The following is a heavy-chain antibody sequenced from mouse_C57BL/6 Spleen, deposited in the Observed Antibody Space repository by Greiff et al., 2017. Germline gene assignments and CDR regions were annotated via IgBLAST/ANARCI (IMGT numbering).Heavy chain of an antibody. CDR2: IYPGDGDT. Sequence: QQSGPELVKPGASVKISCKASGYAFSSSWMNWVKQRPGKGLEWIGRIYPGDGDTNYNGKFKGKATLTADKSSSPAYMQLSSLTSEDSAVYFCARESATFDYWGQGTTLTVSS. CDR3: ARESATFDY. V-gene: IGHV1-82*01. J-gene: IGHJ2*01. CDR1: GYAFSSSW. D-gene: IGHD1-2*01.